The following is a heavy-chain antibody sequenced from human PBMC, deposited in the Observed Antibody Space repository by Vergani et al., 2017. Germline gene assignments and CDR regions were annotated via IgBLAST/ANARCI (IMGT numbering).Heavy chain of an antibody. Sequence: QVQLQESGPGLVPPSETLSLTCTVSGGSISSYYWSWIRQPPGKGLEWIGYIYYSGSTNYNPSLKSRVTISVDTSKNQFSLKLSSVTAADTAVYYCASGGNGPVDYWGQGTLVTVSS. V-gene: IGHV4-59*01. CDR3: ASGGNGPVDY. J-gene: IGHJ4*02. CDR1: GGSISSYY. CDR2: IYYSGST. D-gene: IGHD3-16*01.